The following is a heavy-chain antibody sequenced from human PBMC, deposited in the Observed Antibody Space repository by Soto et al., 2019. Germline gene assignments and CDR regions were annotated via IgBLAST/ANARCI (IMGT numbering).Heavy chain of an antibody. J-gene: IGHJ4*02. V-gene: IGHV1-24*01. CDR2: FDPEDGET. D-gene: IGHD3-22*01. CDR3: VGVDYYDSSGYYSFDY. Sequence: GASVKVSCKVSGYTLTELSMHWVRQAPGKGLEWMGGFDPEDGETIYAQKFQGRVTMTEDTSTDTAYMELSSLRSEDTAVYYCVGVDYYDSSGYYSFDYWGQGTLVTVSS. CDR1: GYTLTELS.